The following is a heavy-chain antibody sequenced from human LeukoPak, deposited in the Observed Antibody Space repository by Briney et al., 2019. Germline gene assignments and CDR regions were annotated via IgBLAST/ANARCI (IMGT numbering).Heavy chain of an antibody. CDR3: ARERIDSFDS. V-gene: IGHV6-1*01. J-gene: IGHJ5*01. CDR2: TYYRSKWFT. D-gene: IGHD3-16*02. Sequence: SQTLSLTCAISGDTVSSTSGARNSIRQSPSRGLEWLGRTYYRSKWFTDYAVSVKSRVTFNPDTSKNQVSLQLNSVIPEDTAVYYCARERIDSFDSWGQGTLVTVSS. CDR1: GDTVSSTSGA.